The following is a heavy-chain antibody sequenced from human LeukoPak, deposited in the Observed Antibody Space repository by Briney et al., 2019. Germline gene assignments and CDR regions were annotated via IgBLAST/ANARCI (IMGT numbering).Heavy chain of an antibody. CDR3: ARAPGSGYDYLDY. CDR2: ISSSSYI. D-gene: IGHD5-12*01. CDR1: EFTFSTYS. V-gene: IGHV3-21*01. Sequence: GGSLRLSCAASEFTFSTYSMNWVRQAPGKGLEWVSSISSSSYIYYADSVKGRFTISRDNAKNSLYLQMNSLRAEDTAVYYCARAPGSGYDYLDYWGQGTLVTVSS. J-gene: IGHJ4*02.